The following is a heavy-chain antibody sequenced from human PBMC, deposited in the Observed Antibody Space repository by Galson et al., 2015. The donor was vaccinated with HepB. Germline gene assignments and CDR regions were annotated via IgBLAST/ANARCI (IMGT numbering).Heavy chain of an antibody. Sequence: SETLSLTCTVSGGSISSSSYYWGWIRQPPGKGLEWIGSIYYGGSTYYNPSLKSRVTISVDTSKNQFSLKLSSVTAADTAVYYCARRVYYDFSLGAFDIWGQGTMVTVSS. V-gene: IGHV4-39*01. CDR2: IYYGGST. D-gene: IGHD3-3*01. CDR3: ARRVYYDFSLGAFDI. J-gene: IGHJ3*02. CDR1: GGSISSSSYY.